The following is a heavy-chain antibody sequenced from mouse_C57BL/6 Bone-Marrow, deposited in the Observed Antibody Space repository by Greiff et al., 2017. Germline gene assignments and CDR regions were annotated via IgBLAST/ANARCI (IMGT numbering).Heavy chain of an antibody. J-gene: IGHJ4*01. CDR3: ARDGYLCYYYAMDY. CDR2: LYPGDGDT. Sequence: VQLQQSGPELVKPGASVKISCKASGYAFSSSWMNWVKQRPGKGLAWIGRLYPGDGDTNYNGKFKGKATLTADKSSSTAYMQLSRLTSEDSAVYFCARDGYLCYYYAMDYWGQGTSVTVSS. D-gene: IGHD2-3*01. V-gene: IGHV1-82*01. CDR1: GYAFSSSW.